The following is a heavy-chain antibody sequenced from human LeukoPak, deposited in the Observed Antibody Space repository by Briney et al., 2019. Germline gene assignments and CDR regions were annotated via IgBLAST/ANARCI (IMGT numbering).Heavy chain of an antibody. CDR1: GASISTYW. CDR2: AHHGGTF. D-gene: IGHD2-21*01. V-gene: IGHV4-59*01. Sequence: SETLSLTCAVSGASISTYWWVWVRQAPGKGLEWIGEAHHGGTFNYNPSLKSRATILLDTTKSQFSLRLSSVTAADTAVYYCARVEHYYSMDYWGLGTLVTVTS. J-gene: IGHJ4*02. CDR3: ARVEHYYSMDY.